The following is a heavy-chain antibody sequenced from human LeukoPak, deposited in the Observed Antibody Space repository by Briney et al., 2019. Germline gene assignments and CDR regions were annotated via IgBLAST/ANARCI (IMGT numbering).Heavy chain of an antibody. CDR1: GFTFGSYC. CDR2: IKQDGSEK. CDR3: ARGKYSYGFYFDY. V-gene: IGHV3-7*03. J-gene: IGHJ4*02. Sequence: GGSLRLSCAASGFTFGSYCMSWVRQAPGKGLEWVANIKQDGSEKYYVDSVKGRFTISRDNAKNSLYLQMNSLRAEDTAVYYCARGKYSYGFYFDYWGQGTLVTVSS. D-gene: IGHD5-18*01.